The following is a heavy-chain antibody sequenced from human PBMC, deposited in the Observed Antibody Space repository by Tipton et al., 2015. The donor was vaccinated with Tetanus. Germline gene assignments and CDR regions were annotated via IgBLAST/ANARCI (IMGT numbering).Heavy chain of an antibody. J-gene: IGHJ4*02. CDR2: ISSGSSTL. CDR3: ARDRGEDDVLTSFTIGL. V-gene: IGHV3-48*01. Sequence: SLRLSCAASGFNFSVYGMNWVRQATGKGLEWVSYISSGSSTLYYADSVKGRFTISRDNAKNSLFLQMNSLGIEDTALYYCARDRGEDDVLTSFTIGLWGQRTLVTVSS. D-gene: IGHD3-9*01. CDR1: GFNFSVYG.